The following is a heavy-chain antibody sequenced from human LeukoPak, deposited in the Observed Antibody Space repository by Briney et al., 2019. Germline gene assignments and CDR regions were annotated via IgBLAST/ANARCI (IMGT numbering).Heavy chain of an antibody. J-gene: IGHJ4*02. D-gene: IGHD5-12*01. CDR1: GGSISSYY. CDR3: ARDGYSGSDAL. Sequence: SETLSLTCTVSGGSISSYYWSWIRQPPGKGLEWIGYIYYSGSTNYNPSLKSRITISVDTSQNQFSLKLSSVTAADTAVYYCARDGYSGSDALWGQGTLVTVSS. CDR2: IYYSGST. V-gene: IGHV4-59*01.